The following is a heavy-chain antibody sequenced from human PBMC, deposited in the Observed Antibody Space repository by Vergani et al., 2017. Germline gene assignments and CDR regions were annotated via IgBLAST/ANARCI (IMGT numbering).Heavy chain of an antibody. CDR2: IYYSGST. CDR3: ARVPADSSGLFDY. CDR1: GGSISSYY. J-gene: IGHJ4*02. Sequence: QVQLQESGPGLVKPSETLSLTCTVSGGSISSYYWSWIRQPPGKGLEWIGYIYYSGSTHYNPSLKSRVTISVDTSKNQFSLKLSSVTAADTAVYYCARVPADSSGLFDYWGQGTLVTVSS. D-gene: IGHD3-22*01. V-gene: IGHV4-59*01.